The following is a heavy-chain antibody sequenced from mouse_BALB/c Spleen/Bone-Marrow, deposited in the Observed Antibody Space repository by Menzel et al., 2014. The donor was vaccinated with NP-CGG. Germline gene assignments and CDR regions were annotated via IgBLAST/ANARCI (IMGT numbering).Heavy chain of an antibody. D-gene: IGHD2-14*01. CDR1: GFNIKDTY. J-gene: IGHJ3*01. CDR2: IDPANGNT. Sequence: VQLKESGAELVKPGASVKLSCTASGFNIKDTYMHWVKQRPEQGLEWIGRIDPANGNTKYDPKFQGKATITAGTSSNTAYLQLSSLTSEDTAVYYCAAYYRYLAWFAYWGQGTLVTVSA. V-gene: IGHV14-3*02. CDR3: AAYYRYLAWFAY.